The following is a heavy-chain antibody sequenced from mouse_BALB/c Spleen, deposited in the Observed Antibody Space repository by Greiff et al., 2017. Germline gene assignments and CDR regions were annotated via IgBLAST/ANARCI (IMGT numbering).Heavy chain of an antibody. V-gene: IGHV1-39*01. CDR3: AREGGYGNHGGGYFDV. Sequence: VHVKQSGPELEKPGASVKISCKASGYSFTGYNMNWVKQSNGKSLEWIGNIDPYYGGTSYNQKFKGKATLTVDKSSSTAYMQLKSLTSEDSAVYYCAREGGYGNHGGGYFDVWGAGTTVTVSS. J-gene: IGHJ1*01. D-gene: IGHD2-1*01. CDR1: GYSFTGYN. CDR2: IDPYYGGT.